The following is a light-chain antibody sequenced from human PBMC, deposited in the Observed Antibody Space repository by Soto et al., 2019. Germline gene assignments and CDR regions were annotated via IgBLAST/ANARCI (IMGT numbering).Light chain of an antibody. Sequence: DIQMTQSPSSLSASVGDRVTITCQASQGISKFLNWYQQKPGKAPKLLIFDASDLETGVPSRFSGSGSGTDFTLTISCLQSEDFATYYCQQYYSYPRTFGQGTKVDIK. J-gene: IGKJ1*01. CDR3: QQYYSYPRT. CDR1: QGISKF. CDR2: DAS. V-gene: IGKV1-33*01.